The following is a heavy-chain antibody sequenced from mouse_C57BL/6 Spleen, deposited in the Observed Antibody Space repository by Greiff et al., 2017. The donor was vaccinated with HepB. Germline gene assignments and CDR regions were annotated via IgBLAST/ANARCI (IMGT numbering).Heavy chain of an antibody. J-gene: IGHJ4*01. CDR1: GYTFTSYW. CDR2: IDPSDSYT. D-gene: IGHD2-1*01. CDR3: ARGPVYYGNYNVYYYAMDY. Sequence: QVQLQQPGAELVRPGTSVKLSCKASGYTFTSYWMHWVKQRPGQGLEWIGVIDPSDSYTNYNQKFKGKATLTVDTSSSTAYMQLSSLTSEDSAVYYCARGPVYYGNYNVYYYAMDYWGQGTSVTVSS. V-gene: IGHV1-59*01.